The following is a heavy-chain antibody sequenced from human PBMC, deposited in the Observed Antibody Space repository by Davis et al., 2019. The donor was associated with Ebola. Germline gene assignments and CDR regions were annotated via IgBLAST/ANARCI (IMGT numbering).Heavy chain of an antibody. CDR1: GGSISSGVNY. Sequence: SETLSLTCTVSGGSISSGVNYWSWVRQHPGKGLEWIGYIYHSGSTYYNPSLKSRVSISVDTSKNQFSLKVSSVTAADTAVYYCATQYSNGWFDPWGQGTLVTVSS. CDR2: IYHSGST. CDR3: ATQYSNGWFDP. J-gene: IGHJ5*02. V-gene: IGHV4-31*03. D-gene: IGHD4-11*01.